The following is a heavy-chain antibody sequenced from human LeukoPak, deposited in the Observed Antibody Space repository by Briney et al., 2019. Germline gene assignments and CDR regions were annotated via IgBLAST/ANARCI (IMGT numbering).Heavy chain of an antibody. V-gene: IGHV3-21*04. D-gene: IGHD2-21*02. CDR2: ISGSSRSI. CDR3: ARDYFYCGGDCFVDY. Sequence: PGGSLRLSCAASGFTFSDYTMNWVRRAPGKGLEWVSSISGSSRSIYYVDSVKGRFTISRDNAKNSLYLQVNSLRAEDTAIYYCARDYFYCGGDCFVDYWGQGTLVTVSS. CDR1: GFTFSDYT. J-gene: IGHJ4*02.